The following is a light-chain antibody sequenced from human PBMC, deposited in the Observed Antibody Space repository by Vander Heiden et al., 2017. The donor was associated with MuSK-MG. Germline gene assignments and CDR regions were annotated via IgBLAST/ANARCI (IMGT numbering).Light chain of an antibody. J-gene: IGKJ2*01. CDR1: QDISNY. V-gene: IGKV1-33*01. CDR2: DAG. CDR3: QQHDNLLPYT. Sequence: DIQMTQSPSSLSASVGDRVTITCPASQDISNYLKWYQQKTGKAPKLLIYDAGNLETGVPSRWSGSGCGRDFTLTISSRQPEDIATYYCQQHDNLLPYTFGQGTKVXIK.